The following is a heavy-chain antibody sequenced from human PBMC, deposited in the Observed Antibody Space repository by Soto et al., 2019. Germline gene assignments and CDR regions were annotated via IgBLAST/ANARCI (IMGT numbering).Heavy chain of an antibody. D-gene: IGHD4-17*01. CDR1: GGSFSGYY. V-gene: IGHV4-34*01. CDR3: ARFMTMVTNLAFDI. CDR2: INHSGST. Sequence: SETLSLTCAVYGGSFSGYYWSWIRQPPGKGLEWIGEINHSGSTNYNPSLKSRVTISVDKSENQFSLKMSSVTAADTAVYYCARFMTMVTNLAFDIWGQGTMVTVSS. J-gene: IGHJ3*02.